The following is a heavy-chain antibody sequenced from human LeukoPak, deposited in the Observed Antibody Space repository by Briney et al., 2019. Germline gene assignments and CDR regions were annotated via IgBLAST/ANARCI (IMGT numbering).Heavy chain of an antibody. Sequence: ASVKVSCKASGGTFSNYAISWVRLAPGQGLEWMGWISGYDGDTEYAQKLQGRVTMTTDTSTSTAYMELRSLRSDDTAVYYCARNWHDSSGYYHRPFDYWGQGTLVTVSS. D-gene: IGHD3-22*01. J-gene: IGHJ4*02. CDR2: ISGYDGDT. CDR3: ARNWHDSSGYYHRPFDY. CDR1: GGTFSNYA. V-gene: IGHV1-18*01.